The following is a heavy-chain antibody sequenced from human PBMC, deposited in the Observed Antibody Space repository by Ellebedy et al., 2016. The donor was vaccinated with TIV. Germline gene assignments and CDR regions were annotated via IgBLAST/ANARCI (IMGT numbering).Heavy chain of an antibody. D-gene: IGHD3-10*01. CDR3: ARLSLLWFGELSYYFDY. V-gene: IGHV5-51*01. CDR2: IYPGDSDT. CDR1: GYSFTSYW. J-gene: IGHJ4*02. Sequence: GESLKISXKGSGYSFTSYWISWVRQMPGKGLEWMGIIYPGDSDTRYSPSFQGQVTISADKSISTAYLQWSSLKASDTAMYYCARLSLLWFGELSYYFDYWGQGTLVTVSS.